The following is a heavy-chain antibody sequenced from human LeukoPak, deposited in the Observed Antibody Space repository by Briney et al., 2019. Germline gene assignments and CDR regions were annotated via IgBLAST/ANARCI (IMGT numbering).Heavy chain of an antibody. V-gene: IGHV4-4*08. J-gene: IGHJ3*02. CDR3: AKEGMGSEATTADGAFDI. CDR1: GGSISVYH. CDR2: LQDTGIT. Sequence: SQTLSLTCTVSGGSISVYHWSWIRQPPGKGLEWIGYLQDTGITNYSPSLKSRVTISVDTSNNQISLKLTSVTAADTAIYFCAKEGMGSEATTADGAFDIWGQGTTVTVSS. D-gene: IGHD1-26*01.